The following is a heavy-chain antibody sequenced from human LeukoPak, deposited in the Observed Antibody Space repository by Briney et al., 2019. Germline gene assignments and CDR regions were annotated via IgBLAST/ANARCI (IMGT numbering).Heavy chain of an antibody. CDR3: ARSPKFIVVVPAAIHNYFDY. CDR1: GGTFSSYA. V-gene: IGHV1-69*13. D-gene: IGHD2-2*01. Sequence: ASVRVSCKASGGTFSSYAISWVRQAPGQGLEWMGGIIPIFGTANYAQKLQGRVTITADESTSTAYMELSSLRSEDTAVYYCARSPKFIVVVPAAIHNYFDYWGQGTLVTVSS. CDR2: IIPIFGTA. J-gene: IGHJ4*02.